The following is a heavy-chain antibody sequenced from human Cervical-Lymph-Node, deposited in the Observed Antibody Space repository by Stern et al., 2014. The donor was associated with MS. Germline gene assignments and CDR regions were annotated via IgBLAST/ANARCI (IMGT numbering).Heavy chain of an antibody. V-gene: IGHV1-3*01. D-gene: IGHD1-1*01. J-gene: IGHJ4*02. CDR2: ITAGNGDT. Sequence: QMQLVQSGAEVKKPGASMKVSCKASGYTFTNYAIHWVRQAPGQRLEWMGWITAGNGDTKHSQEFQGRVTITRDTSASTAYMELSSLRSEDTAVYYCASKIQGNSPGFDNWGQGTLVTVSS. CDR1: GYTFTNYA. CDR3: ASKIQGNSPGFDN.